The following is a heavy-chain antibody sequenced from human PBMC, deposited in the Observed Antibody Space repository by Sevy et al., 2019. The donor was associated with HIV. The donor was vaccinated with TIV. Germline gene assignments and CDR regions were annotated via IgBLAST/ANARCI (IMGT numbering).Heavy chain of an antibody. CDR2: IGPDGRVT. CDR3: VEAPDCGRNRCSRYYGMDV. D-gene: IGHD2-21*01. CDR1: GFTFSSYW. J-gene: IGHJ6*02. V-gene: IGHV3-74*01. Sequence: GGSLRLSCVVSGFTFSSYWMHWVRHGPGKGLVWVSRIGPDGRVTTYADSVKGRLTVSRDDAKNTVYLQMNSLRPVDTAVYSCVEAPDCGRNRCSRYYGMDVWGQGTTVTVSS.